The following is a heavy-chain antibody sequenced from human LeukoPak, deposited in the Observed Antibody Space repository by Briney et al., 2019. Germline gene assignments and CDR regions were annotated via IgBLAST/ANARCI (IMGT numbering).Heavy chain of an antibody. Sequence: ASVKVSCKASGYTFTDYYMLWVRQAPGQGLEWMGWINPNSGATNYAQKFQGRVTMTRDTSITTTYMELSRLRSDDTALYYCARDGAFDIWGQGTMVTVSS. CDR3: ARDGAFDI. CDR1: GYTFTDYY. J-gene: IGHJ3*02. V-gene: IGHV1-2*02. CDR2: INPNSGAT.